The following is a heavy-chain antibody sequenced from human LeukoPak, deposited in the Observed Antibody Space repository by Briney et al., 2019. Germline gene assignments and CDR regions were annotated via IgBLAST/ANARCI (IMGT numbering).Heavy chain of an antibody. J-gene: IGHJ3*02. CDR2: INSDGSST. CDR3: ARAAPRGQWGYYYSAAFDI. D-gene: IGHD3-22*01. CDR1: GFTFSSYW. Sequence: TGGSLRLSCAASGFTFSSYWMHWVRQAPGKGLVWVSRINSDGSSTSYADSVKGRFTISRDNAKNTLYLQMNSLRAEDTAVYYCARAAPRGQWGYYYSAAFDIWGQGTMVTVSS. V-gene: IGHV3-74*01.